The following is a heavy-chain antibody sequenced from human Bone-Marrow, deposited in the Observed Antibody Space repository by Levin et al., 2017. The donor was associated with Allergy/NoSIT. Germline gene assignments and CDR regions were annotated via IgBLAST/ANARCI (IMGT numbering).Heavy chain of an antibody. CDR3: AKAEWERIKMDAFDI. CDR2: ISYDGSNK. J-gene: IGHJ3*02. V-gene: IGHV3-30*18. CDR1: GFTFSSYG. D-gene: IGHD1-26*01. Sequence: TGGSLRLSCAASGFTFSSYGMHWVRQAPGKGLEWVAVISYDGSNKYYADSVKGRFTISRDNSKNTLYLQMNSLRAEDTAVYYCAKAEWERIKMDAFDIWGQGTMVTVSS.